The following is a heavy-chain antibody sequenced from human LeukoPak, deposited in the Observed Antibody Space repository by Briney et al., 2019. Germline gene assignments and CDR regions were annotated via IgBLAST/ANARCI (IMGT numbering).Heavy chain of an antibody. D-gene: IGHD5-12*01. CDR3: ARDRVSGGYVTFDY. CDR1: GYTLTNHY. V-gene: IGHV1-46*01. CDR2: MNPSGGST. Sequence: GASMKVSCKASGYTLTNHYIHWVRQAPGQGLEWMGIMNPSGGSTSYPQKFQGRVTMTRDMSTSTVYMELSSLRSEDTAVYYCARDRVSGGYVTFDYWGQGTLVTVSS. J-gene: IGHJ4*02.